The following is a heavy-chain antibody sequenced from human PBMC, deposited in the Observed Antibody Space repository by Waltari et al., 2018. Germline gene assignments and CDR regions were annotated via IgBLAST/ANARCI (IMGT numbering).Heavy chain of an antibody. V-gene: IGHV4-61*02. D-gene: IGHD3-10*01. Sequence: QVQLQESGPGLVKPSQTLSLTCTVSGGSISSGSYYWSRIRQPAGKGLEWIGRIYTSGSTNYNPSLKSRVTRSVDTSKNQFSLKLSSVTAADTAVYYCARDMVRGVIPFDYWGQGTLVTVSS. CDR2: IYTSGST. CDR1: GGSISSGSYY. CDR3: ARDMVRGVIPFDY. J-gene: IGHJ4*02.